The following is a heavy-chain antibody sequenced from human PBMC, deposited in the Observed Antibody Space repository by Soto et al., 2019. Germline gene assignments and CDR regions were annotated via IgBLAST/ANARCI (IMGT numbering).Heavy chain of an antibody. CDR1: GYTFTSYD. V-gene: IGHV1-8*01. D-gene: IGHD6-6*01. Sequence: QVQLVQSGAEVKKPGASVKVSCKVSGYTFTSYDINWVRQATGQGLEWMGWMNPNNGNTGFAQKFQGRITMTRNTSINTAYLELGGLSSADTAVYYCATSGRRSYLFWGQGTLVTVSS. CDR2: MNPNNGNT. J-gene: IGHJ4*02. CDR3: ATSGRRSYLF.